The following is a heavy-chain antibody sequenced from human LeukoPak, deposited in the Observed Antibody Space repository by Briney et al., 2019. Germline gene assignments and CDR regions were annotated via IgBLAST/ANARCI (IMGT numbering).Heavy chain of an antibody. CDR1: GGSISSYY. CDR2: IYYSGST. J-gene: IGHJ4*02. V-gene: IGHV4-59*08. Sequence: TSETLSLTCTVSGGSISSYYWSWIRQPPGKGLEWIGYIYYSGSTNYNPSLKSRVTISVDTSKNQFSLKLSSVTAADTAVYYCARSRPPILFDYWGQGTLVTVSS. CDR3: ARSRPPILFDY. D-gene: IGHD6-6*01.